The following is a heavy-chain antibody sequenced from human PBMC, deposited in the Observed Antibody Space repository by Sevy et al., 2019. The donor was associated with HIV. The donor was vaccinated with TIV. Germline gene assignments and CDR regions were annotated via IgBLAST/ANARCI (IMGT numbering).Heavy chain of an antibody. D-gene: IGHD2-15*01. J-gene: IGHJ4*02. CDR1: GYTFTSYR. CDR3: ARAYCSGGSCYSLAY. V-gene: IGHV1-18*01. CDR2: ISAHNGDT. Sequence: ASVKVSCKASGYTFTSYRVSWVRQAPGQGLEWMGWISAHNGDTHYAQKFQGRVTMTTDTPTSTAYIDLRSLRSDDTAVYYCARAYCSGGSCYSLAYWGQGTLVTVSS.